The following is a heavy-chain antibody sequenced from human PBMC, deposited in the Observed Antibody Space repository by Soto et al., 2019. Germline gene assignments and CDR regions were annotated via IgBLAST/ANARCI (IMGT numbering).Heavy chain of an antibody. V-gene: IGHV3-23*01. CDR3: WKYGDRITMIVVAKGTSRGALDI. CDR2: ISGSGVST. J-gene: IGHJ3*02. CDR1: GFTFSSYS. Sequence: PGGSLRLSCAASGFTFSSYSISWVRQAPWKGLEWVSAISGSGVSTYYADSVKGRFTISRDNSKNTLYLQMNSLRAEDTAVYYWWKYGDRITMIVVAKGTSRGALDILGQWTMITVSS. D-gene: IGHD3-22*01.